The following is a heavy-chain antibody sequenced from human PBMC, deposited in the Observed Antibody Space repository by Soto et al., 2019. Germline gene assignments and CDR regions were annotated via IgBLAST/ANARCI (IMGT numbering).Heavy chain of an antibody. J-gene: IGHJ6*03. CDR1: GFTFSSYA. Sequence: EVQLLESGGGLVQPGGSLRLSCAASGFTFSSYAMSWVRQAPGKGLEWVSAISGSGGSTYYADSVKGRFTISRDNSKNTLYLQMNSMRAEDTAVYYCAGERFKILQYYMDVWGKGTTVTVSS. CDR3: AGERFKILQYYMDV. D-gene: IGHD2-15*01. V-gene: IGHV3-23*01. CDR2: ISGSGGST.